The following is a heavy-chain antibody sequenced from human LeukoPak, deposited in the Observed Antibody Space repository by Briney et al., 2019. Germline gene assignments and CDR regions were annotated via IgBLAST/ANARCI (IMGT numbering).Heavy chain of an antibody. Sequence: GGSLRLSCAASGSTFSTYCMSWVRQAPGKGLEWVSAIVISGDNTYYADAVKGRVTISRDNSRSTLYLQMNSLRAEDTAVYYCAKDGSSGWGYFDSWGQGTLVTVSS. D-gene: IGHD6-19*01. CDR2: IVISGDNT. CDR3: AKDGSSGWGYFDS. CDR1: GSTFSTYC. J-gene: IGHJ4*02. V-gene: IGHV3-23*01.